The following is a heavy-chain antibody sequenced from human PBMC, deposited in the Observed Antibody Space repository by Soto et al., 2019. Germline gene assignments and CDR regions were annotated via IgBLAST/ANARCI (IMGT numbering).Heavy chain of an antibody. CDR1: GFTFSSYG. D-gene: IGHD2-15*01. V-gene: IGHV3-33*01. J-gene: IGHJ6*02. CDR2: IWYDGSNK. Sequence: GGSLRLSCAASGFTFSSYGMHWVRHAPGKGLEWVAVIWYDGSNKYYADSVKGRFTISRDNSKNTLYLQMNSLRAEDTAVYYCARDRGYCSGGSCYLSHYGMDVWGQGTTVTVSS. CDR3: ARDRGYCSGGSCYLSHYGMDV.